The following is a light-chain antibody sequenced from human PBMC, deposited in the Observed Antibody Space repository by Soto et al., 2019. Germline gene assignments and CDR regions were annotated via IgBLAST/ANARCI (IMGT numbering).Light chain of an antibody. V-gene: IGLV1-40*01. CDR1: SSNIGAGYD. CDR3: QSYDSSLSGSV. CDR2: GNN. Sequence: QSVLTQPPSVSGAPGQRVTISCTGSSSNIGAGYDVHWYQQLPGTAPKLLIYGNNNRPSGVPDRFSDSKSGTSASLAITGLQDEDEADYYCQSYDSSLSGSVFGGGTKLTVL. J-gene: IGLJ2*01.